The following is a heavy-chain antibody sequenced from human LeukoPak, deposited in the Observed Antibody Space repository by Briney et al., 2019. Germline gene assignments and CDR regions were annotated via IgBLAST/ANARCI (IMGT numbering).Heavy chain of an antibody. D-gene: IGHD3-22*01. J-gene: IGHJ4*02. CDR1: GYTFTGYY. CDR3: ARVWYYYDSSGYPPAHYFDY. CDR2: INPNSGGT. V-gene: IGHV1-2*02. Sequence: ASVKVSCKASGYTFTGYYMHWVRQAPGQGLEWMGWINPNSGGTNYAQKFQGRVTMTRDTSISTAYMELSRLRSDDTAVYYCARVWYYYDSSGYPPAHYFDYWGQGTLVTVSS.